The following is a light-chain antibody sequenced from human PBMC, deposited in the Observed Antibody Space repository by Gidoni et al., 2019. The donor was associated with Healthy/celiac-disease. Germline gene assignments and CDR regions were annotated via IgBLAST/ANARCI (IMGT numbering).Light chain of an antibody. J-gene: IGLJ2*01. Sequence: SYELTQPPSVSVSPGQTASITCPGDNLGVKYACWYQQKPGQSPVLVIYQDSKRPSGIPERFSGSNSGNTATLTISGTQAMDEADYYCQAWDSRGVFGGGTKLTVL. V-gene: IGLV3-1*01. CDR2: QDS. CDR1: NLGVKY. CDR3: QAWDSRGV.